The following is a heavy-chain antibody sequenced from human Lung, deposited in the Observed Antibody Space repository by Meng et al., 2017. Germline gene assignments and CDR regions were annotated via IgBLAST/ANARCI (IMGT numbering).Heavy chain of an antibody. CDR1: GGSFSDYY. V-gene: IGHV4-34*01. J-gene: IGHJ4*02. CDR3: ARGPTTMAHDFDY. Sequence: QEQLQQWGAGLLQPSETLSPTCVVSGGSFSDYYWSWIRQPPGKGLEWIGESNHSGSTNYNPSLESRATISVDTSQNNLSLKLSSVTAADSAVYYCARGPTTMAHDFDYWGQGTLVTVSS. CDR2: SNHSGST. D-gene: IGHD4-11*01.